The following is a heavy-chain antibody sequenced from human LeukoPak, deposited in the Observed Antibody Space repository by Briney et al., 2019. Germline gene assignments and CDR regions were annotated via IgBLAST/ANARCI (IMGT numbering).Heavy chain of an antibody. CDR1: GFTFSRYW. V-gene: IGHV3-74*01. CDR2: INSDGSST. CDR3: ARDGLLWFGDDAFDI. Sequence: PGGSLRLSCAASGFTFSRYWMHWVRRAPGKGLVWVSRINSDGSSTSYADSVKGRFTISRDNAKNTLYLQMNSLRAEDTAVYYCARDGLLWFGDDAFDIWGQATMVTVSS. D-gene: IGHD3-10*01. J-gene: IGHJ3*02.